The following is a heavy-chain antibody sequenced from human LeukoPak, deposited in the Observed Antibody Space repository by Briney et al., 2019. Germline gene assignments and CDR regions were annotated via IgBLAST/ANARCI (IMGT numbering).Heavy chain of an antibody. CDR1: GDSINNGDYF. J-gene: IGHJ5*02. D-gene: IGHD4-23*01. CDR2: IYYTGST. Sequence: SETLSLTCTVSGDSINNGDYFWSWIRQSPGKGLEWIGYIYYTGSTYDNPSLESRVIISIDTSKNQFSLRLNSVTATDTAVYFCARTVGSNTSIRLDPWGQGTLVTVSS. V-gene: IGHV4-30-4*01. CDR3: ARTVGSNTSIRLDP.